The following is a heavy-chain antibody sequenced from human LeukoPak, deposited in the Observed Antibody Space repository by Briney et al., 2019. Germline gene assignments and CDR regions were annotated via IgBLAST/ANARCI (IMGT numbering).Heavy chain of an antibody. CDR2: IYTSGST. D-gene: IGHD3-10*01. V-gene: IGHV4-4*09. CDR1: GGSISSYY. J-gene: IGHJ6*03. Sequence: RSETLSLTCTVSGGSISSYYWSWIRQPPGKGLEWIGYIYTSGSTNYNPSLKSRVTISVDTSKNQFSLKLSSVTAADTAVYCCARHPMVRGLYYYYYMDLWGKGTTVTVSS. CDR3: ARHPMVRGLYYYYYMDL.